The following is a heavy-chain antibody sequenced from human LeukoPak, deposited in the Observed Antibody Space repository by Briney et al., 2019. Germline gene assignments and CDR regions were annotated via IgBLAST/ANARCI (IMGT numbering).Heavy chain of an antibody. CDR2: ISAYNGNT. CDR1: GYTFTSYA. V-gene: IGHV1-18*01. D-gene: IGHD2-21*02. CDR3: ARLGVGYCGGDCYHNWFDP. J-gene: IGHJ5*02. Sequence: ASVKVSCKASGYTFTSYAMNWVRQAPGQGLEWMGWISAYNGNTNYAQKLQGRVTMTTDTSTSTAYMELRSLRSDDTAVYYCARLGVGYCGGDCYHNWFDPWGQGTLVTVSS.